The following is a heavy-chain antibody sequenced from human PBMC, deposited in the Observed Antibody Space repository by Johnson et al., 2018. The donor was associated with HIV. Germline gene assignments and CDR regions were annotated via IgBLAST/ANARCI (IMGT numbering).Heavy chain of an antibody. CDR1: GFTFSDYY. Sequence: QVQLVESGGGVVQPGGSLRLSCVASGFTFSDYYMTWIRQAPGKGLEWLSYIRSGGTTIYYSDSVKGRFTISRDNAKNSLYLQMNSLKTEDTAVYYCTTPSGSYVSSYDAFDIWGQGTMVTVSS. V-gene: IGHV3-11*01. CDR2: IRSGGTTI. J-gene: IGHJ3*02. CDR3: TTPSGSYVSSYDAFDI. D-gene: IGHD1-26*01.